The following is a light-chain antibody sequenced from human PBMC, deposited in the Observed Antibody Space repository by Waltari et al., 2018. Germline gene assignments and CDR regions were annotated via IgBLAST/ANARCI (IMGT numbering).Light chain of an antibody. J-gene: IGKJ2*01. V-gene: IGKV3-20*01. CDR2: GAS. CDR3: QQYGNSPLYT. CDR1: QSFISGS. Sequence: EIVLTQSPGTLSLSPGERATLSCRASQSFISGSLVWYQQKPGHPPRLLIYGASSRATGITDRFSGSVSWTDFTLTNSRLEPEDFAMYYCQQYGNSPLYTFGHGTKLVI.